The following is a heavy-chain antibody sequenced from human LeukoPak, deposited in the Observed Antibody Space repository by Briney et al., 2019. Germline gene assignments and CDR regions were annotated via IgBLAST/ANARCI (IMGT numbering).Heavy chain of an antibody. D-gene: IGHD3-10*01. Sequence: GGSLRLSCAGSGFTFGTYTINWVRQAPGKGLEWVSYISSSSSTKYYADSVKGRFTISRDNPKNSLFLQMSSLRDEDTAVYFCARDRGFGEMDYWGQGTLVTVSS. CDR3: ARDRGFGEMDY. CDR1: GFTFGTYT. V-gene: IGHV3-48*02. CDR2: ISSSSSTK. J-gene: IGHJ4*02.